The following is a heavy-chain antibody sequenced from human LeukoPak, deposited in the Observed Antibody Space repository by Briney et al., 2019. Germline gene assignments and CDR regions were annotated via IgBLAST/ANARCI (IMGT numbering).Heavy chain of an antibody. CDR1: GGSISSSSYY. CDR3: ARVYGDLFDY. J-gene: IGHJ4*02. D-gene: IGHD4-17*01. CDR2: IYYSGST. Sequence: SETLSLTCTVSGGSISSSSYYWGWIRQPPGKGLEWIGGIYYSGSTYYNPSLKSRVTISVDTSKNQFSLKLSSVTAADTAVYYCARVYGDLFDYWGQGTLVTVSS. V-gene: IGHV4-39*07.